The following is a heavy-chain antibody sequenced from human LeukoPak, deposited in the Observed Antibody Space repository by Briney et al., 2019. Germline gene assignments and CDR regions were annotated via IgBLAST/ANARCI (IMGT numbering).Heavy chain of an antibody. J-gene: IGHJ4*02. CDR2: ISGSGGST. CDR3: AKGLWFGELTPVPFDY. Sequence: GGSLRLSCAASGFTFSSYAMSWVRQAPGKGLEWGSAISGSGGSTYYADSVKGRFTISRDNSKNTLYLQMNSLRAEDTAVYYCAKGLWFGELTPVPFDYWGQGTLVTVSS. D-gene: IGHD3-10*01. CDR1: GFTFSSYA. V-gene: IGHV3-23*01.